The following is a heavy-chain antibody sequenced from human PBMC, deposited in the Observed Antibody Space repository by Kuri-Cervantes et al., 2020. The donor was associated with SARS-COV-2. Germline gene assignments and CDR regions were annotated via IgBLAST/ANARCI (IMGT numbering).Heavy chain of an antibody. CDR3: AKDPTATTEHYYAMDV. D-gene: IGHD1-7*01. CDR1: GFSFSSYA. CDR2: ISGSGTGA. V-gene: IGHV3-23*01. J-gene: IGHJ6*02. Sequence: GESLKISCAASGFSFSSYAMSWVRQAPGKGLEWVSVISGSGTGAYYADSVKGRFTISRDNSKNTLYLQMNSLRAEDTAVYFCAKDPTATTEHYYAMDVWGQGTTVTVSS.